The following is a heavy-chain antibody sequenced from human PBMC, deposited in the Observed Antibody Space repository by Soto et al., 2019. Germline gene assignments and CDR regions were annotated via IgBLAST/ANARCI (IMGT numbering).Heavy chain of an antibody. CDR1: GSSISSGGYY. D-gene: IGHD3-3*01. J-gene: IGHJ5*02. Sequence: SETLSLTCTVSGSSISSGGYYWSWIRQHPGKGLEWIGYIYYSGSTNYNPSLKSRVTISVDTSKNQFSLKISSVTAADTAVYYCAKVNDFWTGYYSTNWFDPWGQGTLVTVSS. V-gene: IGHV4-61*08. CDR3: AKVNDFWTGYYSTNWFDP. CDR2: IYYSGST.